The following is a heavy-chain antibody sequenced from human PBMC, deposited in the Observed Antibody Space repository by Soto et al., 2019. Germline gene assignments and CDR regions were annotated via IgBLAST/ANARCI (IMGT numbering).Heavy chain of an antibody. J-gene: IGHJ4*02. CDR2: ISYDGSNK. Sequence: PGGSLRLSCAASGFTFSSYGMHWVRQAPGKGLEWVAVISYDGSNKYYADSVKGRFTISRDNSKNTLYLQMNSRRAEDTAVYYCAKAGLSSTSFDYWGQGTLVTVSS. V-gene: IGHV3-30*18. CDR1: GFTFSSYG. D-gene: IGHD6-13*01. CDR3: AKAGLSSTSFDY.